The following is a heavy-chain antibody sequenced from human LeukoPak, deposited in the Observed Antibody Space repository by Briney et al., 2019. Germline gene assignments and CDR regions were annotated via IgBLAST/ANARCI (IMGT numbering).Heavy chain of an antibody. D-gene: IGHD3-16*01. CDR1: GGSISSGGYS. J-gene: IGHJ4*02. Sequence: PSETLSLTCAVSGGSISSGGYSWSWIRQPPGKGLEWIGYIYYSGSTYYNPSLKSRVTISVDTSKNQLSLKLSSVTAADTAVYYCARAPSWDSYVDYWGQGTLVTVSS. CDR2: IYYSGST. V-gene: IGHV4-30-4*07. CDR3: ARAPSWDSYVDY.